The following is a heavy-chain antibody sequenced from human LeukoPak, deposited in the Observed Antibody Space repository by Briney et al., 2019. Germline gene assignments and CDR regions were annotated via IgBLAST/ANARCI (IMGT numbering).Heavy chain of an antibody. V-gene: IGHV3-7*01. D-gene: IGHD2-8*01. CDR3: ARVSCTNGVCYGFDY. CDR1: GFTFSRYW. CDR2: IKEDGSEK. J-gene: IGHJ4*02. Sequence: GGSLRLSCAASGFTFSRYWISWVRQAPGRGLEWVANIKEDGSEKYYVDSVKGRFTISRDNDKNSLFLQMNSLRGEDTAVYYCARVSCTNGVCYGFDYWGQGTLVTVSS.